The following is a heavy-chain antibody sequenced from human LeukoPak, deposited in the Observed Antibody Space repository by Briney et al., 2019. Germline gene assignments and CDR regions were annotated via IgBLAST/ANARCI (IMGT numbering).Heavy chain of an antibody. D-gene: IGHD6-19*01. Sequence: GGSLRLSCAASGFTFEDYAMHWVRQAPGKGLEWVSLISGDGGSTHYADSVKGRFTISRDNSKNSLYLQMNSLRTEDTALYYRAKDMAYSSGWYGIDYWSQGTLVTVSS. CDR2: ISGDGGST. J-gene: IGHJ4*02. V-gene: IGHV3-43*02. CDR1: GFTFEDYA. CDR3: AKDMAYSSGWYGIDY.